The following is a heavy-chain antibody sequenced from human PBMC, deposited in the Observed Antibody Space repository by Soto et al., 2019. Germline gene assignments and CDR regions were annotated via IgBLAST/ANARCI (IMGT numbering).Heavy chain of an antibody. J-gene: IGHJ4*02. V-gene: IGHV4-59*01. CDR1: GGAISSYY. D-gene: IGHD3-22*01. CDR2: ISYSGST. CDR3: ARSRSASSAYWPVDY. Sequence: PSETLSLTCTVSGGAISSYYWTWIRQPPGKGLKWIGYISYSGSTNYNPSIKSRVSMSIDTSRSQFSLKLSSVTAADTAVYFCARSRSASSAYWPVDYWGQGTLLTVSS.